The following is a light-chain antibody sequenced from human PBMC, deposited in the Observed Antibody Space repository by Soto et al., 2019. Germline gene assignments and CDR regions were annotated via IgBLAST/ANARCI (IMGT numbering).Light chain of an antibody. V-gene: IGKV1-5*03. Sequence: DIQMTQSPSTLSASVGDRVTITCRASQSISSWLAWYQQKPGKAPKLLIYKSSTLESGVPSRFSGRGSGTGFTLTNISLQPDDFEAFYCQQYNDYPWTFGQGTKVKIK. CDR2: KSS. J-gene: IGKJ1*01. CDR1: QSISSW. CDR3: QQYNDYPWT.